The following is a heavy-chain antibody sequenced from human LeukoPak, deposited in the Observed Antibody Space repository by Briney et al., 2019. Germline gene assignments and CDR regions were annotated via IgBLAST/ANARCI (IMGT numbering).Heavy chain of an antibody. D-gene: IGHD1-26*01. V-gene: IGHV3-30*04. CDR2: ISYDGSSK. J-gene: IGHJ6*03. CDR3: ARGQRAHVEWYYYMDV. CDR1: GFTFKNYA. Sequence: GGSLRLSCAASGFTFKNYAIHWVRQAPGKGLDWVAVISYDGSSKYYADSLKGRFTISRDNSKNTLYLQINSLRADDTAVYYCARGQRAHVEWYYYMDVWGKGTTVTISS.